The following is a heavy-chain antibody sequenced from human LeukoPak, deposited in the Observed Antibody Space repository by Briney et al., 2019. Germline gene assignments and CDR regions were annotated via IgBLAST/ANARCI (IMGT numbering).Heavy chain of an antibody. V-gene: IGHV4-34*01. CDR2: INHSGST. D-gene: IGHD3-9*01. CDR1: GGSFSGYY. CDR3: AKGDRYYDILTGYYPNWFDP. Sequence: SETLCLTCAVYGGSFSGYYWSWIRQPPGKGLEWIGEINHSGSTNYNPSLKSRVTISVDTSKNQFSLKLSSVTAADTAVYYCAKGDRYYDILTGYYPNWFDPWGQGTLVTVSS. J-gene: IGHJ5*02.